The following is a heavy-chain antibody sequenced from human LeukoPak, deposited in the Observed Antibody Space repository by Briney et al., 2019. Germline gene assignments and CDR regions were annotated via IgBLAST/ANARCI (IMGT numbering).Heavy chain of an antibody. Sequence: GASVKVSCKASGYTFTSYAMHWVRQAPGQRLEWMGWINAGNSNTKYSQKFQGRVTITRDTSASTAYMELSSLRSEDTAVYYCARVNWNDVEVFDYWGQGTLVTVSS. CDR2: INAGNSNT. V-gene: IGHV1-3*01. D-gene: IGHD1-1*01. CDR3: ARVNWNDVEVFDY. CDR1: GYTFTSYA. J-gene: IGHJ4*02.